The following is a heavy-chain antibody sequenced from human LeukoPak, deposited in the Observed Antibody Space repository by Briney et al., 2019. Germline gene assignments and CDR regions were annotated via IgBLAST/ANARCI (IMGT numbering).Heavy chain of an antibody. D-gene: IGHD2-8*01. CDR2: INHSGST. Sequence: TPSETLSLTCAVYGGSFSGYYWSWIRQPPGKGLEWIGEINHSGSTNYNPSLKSRVTISVDTSKNQFSLKLSSVTAADTAVYYCARRRFVRGPDVVNPFDYWGQGTLVTVSS. V-gene: IGHV4-34*01. CDR1: GGSFSGYY. CDR3: ARRRFVRGPDVVNPFDY. J-gene: IGHJ4*02.